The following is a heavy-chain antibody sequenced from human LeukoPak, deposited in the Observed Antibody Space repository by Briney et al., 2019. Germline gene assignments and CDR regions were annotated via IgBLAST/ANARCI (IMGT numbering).Heavy chain of an antibody. CDR1: GFTFSSYG. CDR2: ISYDGSNK. D-gene: IGHD5-18*01. V-gene: IGHV3-30*18. J-gene: IGHJ4*02. Sequence: LPGGSLRLSCAASGFTFSSYGMHWVRQAPGKGLEWVAVISYDGSNKYYADSVKGRFTISRDNSKNTLYLQMNSLRAEDTAVYYCAKGGVAYSYGQDYFDYWGQGTLVTVSS. CDR3: AKGGVAYSYGQDYFDY.